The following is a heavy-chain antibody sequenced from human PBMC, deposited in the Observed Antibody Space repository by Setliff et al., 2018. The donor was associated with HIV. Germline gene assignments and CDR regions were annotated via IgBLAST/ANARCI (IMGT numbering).Heavy chain of an antibody. CDR1: GGSFSGYY. J-gene: IGHJ4*02. D-gene: IGHD2-21*02. CDR3: ARGRVFCDGDSCYHFDY. CDR2: VYFSGSA. V-gene: IGHV4-34*09. Sequence: SETLSLTCAAYGGSFSGYYWSWIRQSPGKGLEWIGYVYFSGSATHNPSLKSPVSISVDTSKNQFYLTLSSVTAADTAVYYCARGRVFCDGDSCYHFDYWGQGVLVTVSS.